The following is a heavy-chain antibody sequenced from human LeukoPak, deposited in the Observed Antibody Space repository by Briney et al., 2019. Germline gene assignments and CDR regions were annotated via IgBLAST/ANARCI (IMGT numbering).Heavy chain of an antibody. CDR2: FGGSDT. D-gene: IGHD1-1*01. Sequence: GSLLLPWAGPGFPFSINAMGWARPAPGKGLEGVSTFGGSDTYYADSVKGRFTISRDDSQSTVHLQMNSLRAEDTAVYYCAKDWIPYNRVFDCFDFWGQGTLVTVSS. CDR3: AKDWIPYNRVFDCFDF. V-gene: IGHV3-23*01. J-gene: IGHJ4*02. CDR1: GFPFSINA.